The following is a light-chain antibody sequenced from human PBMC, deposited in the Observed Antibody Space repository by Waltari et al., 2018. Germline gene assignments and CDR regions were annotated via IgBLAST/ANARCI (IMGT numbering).Light chain of an antibody. V-gene: IGLV4-69*01. Sequence: QLVLTQSPSASASLGASVKLTCTLSSGHINNVIAWLQQRPEKGPRYFMKVNRDGSHNKGDDIPDRFSGSGSGAERYLSISSLQSEDEADYICQTGGHGTWVFGGGTKLTVL. CDR3: QTGGHGTWV. J-gene: IGLJ3*02. CDR2: VNRDGSH. CDR1: SGHINNV.